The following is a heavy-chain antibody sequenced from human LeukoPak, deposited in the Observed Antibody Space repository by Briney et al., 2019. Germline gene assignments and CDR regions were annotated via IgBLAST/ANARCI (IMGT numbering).Heavy chain of an antibody. CDR2: IIPILGIA. CDR3: ASIWAGGRGHYDFWGYYYYGMDV. Sequence: GHSFKVSCKASGYTFTSYDISWVRQAPGQGLECMVRIIPILGIANYAQKVQGRVTITSDKSTSTAYMEMSSLRTQDTGVYCCASIWAGGRGHYDFWGYYYYGMDVWGQGSTVTVSS. V-gene: IGHV1-69*04. J-gene: IGHJ6*02. D-gene: IGHD3-3*01. CDR1: GYTFTSYD.